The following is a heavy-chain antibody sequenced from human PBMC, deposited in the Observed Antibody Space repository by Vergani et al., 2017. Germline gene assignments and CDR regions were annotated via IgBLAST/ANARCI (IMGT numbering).Heavy chain of an antibody. Sequence: EVQLLESGGGLVQPGGSLRLSCAASGFTFSTYAMTWVRQAPGKGLEWVSTLSSDGGSTYYADSVKGRFTISRDNSKNTLSLQMNSLTAEDTAIYYCTGTQGISAYYYGGFDYWGQGILVSVSS. CDR3: TGTQGISAYYYGGFDY. D-gene: IGHD3-22*01. CDR1: GFTFSTYA. J-gene: IGHJ4*02. V-gene: IGHV3-23*01. CDR2: LSSDGGST.